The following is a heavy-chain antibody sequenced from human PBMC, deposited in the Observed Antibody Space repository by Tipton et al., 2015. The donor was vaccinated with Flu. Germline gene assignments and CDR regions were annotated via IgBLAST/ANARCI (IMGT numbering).Heavy chain of an antibody. D-gene: IGHD2-8*02. Sequence: TLSLTCAVSGYSISSGYYWGWIRQPPGKGLEWIGSFYHSGSTYYNPPLKSRVTVSVDTSKNQFSLKLSSVTAADTAVYYCARRGTGGRSYDYWGQGTLVTVSS. CDR2: FYHSGST. V-gene: IGHV4-38-2*01. CDR3: ARRGTGGRSYDY. J-gene: IGHJ4*02. CDR1: GYSISSGYY.